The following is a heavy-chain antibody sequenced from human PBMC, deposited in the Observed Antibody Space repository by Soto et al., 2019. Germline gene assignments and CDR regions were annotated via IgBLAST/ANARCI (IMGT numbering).Heavy chain of an antibody. CDR1: GGTFSSYA. V-gene: IGHV1-69*01. CDR2: IIPIFGTA. Sequence: QVQLVQSGAEVKKPGSSVKVSCKASGGTFSSYAISWVRQAPGQGLEWMGGIIPIFGTANYAQKFQGRVTITADESTSTAYMELSSLRSEDTAVYYCATLTLVYCSSTSCFRYFDYWGQGTLVTVSS. D-gene: IGHD2-2*01. J-gene: IGHJ4*02. CDR3: ATLTLVYCSSTSCFRYFDY.